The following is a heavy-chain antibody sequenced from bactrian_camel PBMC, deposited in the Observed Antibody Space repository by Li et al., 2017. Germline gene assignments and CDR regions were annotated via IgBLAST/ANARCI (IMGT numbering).Heavy chain of an antibody. V-gene: IGHV3S45*01. Sequence: HVQLVESGGGSVQAGGSLRLSCAISGRSNENYFLAWFRQPPGKEREGVAAMYTGLGGGNIYYDDSVKGRFTISQDNAKNTLDLQMNSLKPEDTAMYFCAAGRRWAGRWLLLRMSYNYWGQGTQVTVS. CDR1: GRSNENYF. D-gene: IGHD2*01. CDR2: MYTGLGGGNI. CDR3: AAGRRWAGRWLLLRMSYNY. J-gene: IGHJ4*01.